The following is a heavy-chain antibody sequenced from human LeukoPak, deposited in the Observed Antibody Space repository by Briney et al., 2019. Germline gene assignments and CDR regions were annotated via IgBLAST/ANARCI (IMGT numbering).Heavy chain of an antibody. CDR3: AREFAVADPAFDD. CDR2: INWNGGRT. J-gene: IGHJ4*02. Sequence: AGGSLRLSCAASGFTFDDYGMSWVRQAPGKRLEWVSRINWNGGRTGYADAVKGRFTISRDNAKNSLFLQMSSLRSEDTALYYCAREFAVADPAFDDWGQGTLVTVSS. CDR1: GFTFDDYG. V-gene: IGHV3-20*04. D-gene: IGHD6-19*01.